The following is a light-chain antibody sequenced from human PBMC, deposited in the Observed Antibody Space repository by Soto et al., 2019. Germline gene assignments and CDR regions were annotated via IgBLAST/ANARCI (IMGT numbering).Light chain of an antibody. J-gene: IGLJ1*01. Sequence: QSALTQPASVSGSPGQSITISCTGTSSDVGGYNYVSWYQQYPGKAPKLMIYEVSNRPSGVSNRFSGSKSGNTASLTISGLQDEDEADYYCSSYTSSSTPYVFGSGTKLTVL. CDR3: SSYTSSSTPYV. V-gene: IGLV2-14*01. CDR1: SSDVGGYNY. CDR2: EVS.